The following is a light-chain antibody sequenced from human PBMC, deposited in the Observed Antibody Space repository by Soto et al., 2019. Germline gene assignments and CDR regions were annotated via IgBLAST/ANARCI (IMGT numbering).Light chain of an antibody. CDR1: QSVSSSY. CDR2: GAS. J-gene: IGKJ3*01. V-gene: IGKV3-20*01. CDR3: QQYGSSPLT. Sequence: EIVLTQSPGTLSLSPGERATLSCRAIQSVSSSYLAWYQQKPGQAPRLLIYGASSRATGIPDRFSGSGSGTDFTLTISRLEPEDFAVYYCQQYGSSPLTFGPGIKVDIK.